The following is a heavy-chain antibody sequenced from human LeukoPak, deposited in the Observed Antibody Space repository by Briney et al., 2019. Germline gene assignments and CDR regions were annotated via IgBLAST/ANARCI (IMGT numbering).Heavy chain of an antibody. CDR3: ARFRPHYYDSSGYPQSWFDP. CDR1: GYTFTSYG. D-gene: IGHD3-22*01. CDR2: ISAYNGNT. Sequence: ASVKVSCKASGYTFTSYGISWVRQAPGQGLEWMGWISAYNGNTNYAQKLQGRVTMTTDTSTSTAYMELRSLRSDDTAVYYCARFRPHYYDSSGYPQSWFDPWGRGTLVTVSS. V-gene: IGHV1-18*01. J-gene: IGHJ5*02.